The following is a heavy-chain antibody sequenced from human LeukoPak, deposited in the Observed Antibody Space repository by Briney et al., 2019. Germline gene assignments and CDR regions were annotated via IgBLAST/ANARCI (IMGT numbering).Heavy chain of an antibody. V-gene: IGHV1-69*05. CDR2: IIPIFGTA. D-gene: IGHD3-22*01. CDR3: ASTMYYYDSSGYYYFDY. Sequence: SVKVSCKAPGGTFSGYAISWVRQAPGQGLEWMGRIIPIFGTANYAQKFQGRVTITTDESTSTAYMELSSLRSEDTAVYYCASTMYYYDSSGYYYFDYWGQGTLVTVSS. J-gene: IGHJ4*02. CDR1: GGTFSGYA.